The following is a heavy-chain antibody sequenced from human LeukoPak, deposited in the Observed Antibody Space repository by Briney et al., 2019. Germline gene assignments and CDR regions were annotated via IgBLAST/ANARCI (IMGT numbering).Heavy chain of an antibody. Sequence: ASVKVSCKASGYTFIDYTMHWLRQAPGQRLDWMGWINGGSGNTKYSPEFQGRVTITRDTPASTGYTELSSLRSEDTAVYYCANPRYDSSGYYYVDWGQGTLVTVSS. CDR2: INGGSGNT. CDR3: ANPRYDSSGYYYVD. J-gene: IGHJ4*02. V-gene: IGHV1-3*01. D-gene: IGHD3-22*01. CDR1: GYTFIDYT.